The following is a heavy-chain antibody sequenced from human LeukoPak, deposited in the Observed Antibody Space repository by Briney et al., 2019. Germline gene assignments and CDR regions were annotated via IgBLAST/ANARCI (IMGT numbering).Heavy chain of an antibody. CDR2: IIPILGIA. Sequence: ASVKVSCKASGGTFSSYAISWVRQAPGQGLEWMGRIIPILGIANYAQKFQGRVTITADKSTSTAYMELSSLRSEDTAVYYCARDSEITMVRGVTNNADYWGQGTLSPSPQ. D-gene: IGHD3-10*01. J-gene: IGHJ4*02. CDR1: GGTFSSYA. CDR3: ARDSEITMVRGVTNNADY. V-gene: IGHV1-69*04.